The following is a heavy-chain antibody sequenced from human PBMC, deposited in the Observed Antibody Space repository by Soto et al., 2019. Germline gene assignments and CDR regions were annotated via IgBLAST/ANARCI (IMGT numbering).Heavy chain of an antibody. Sequence: GASVKVSCKASGGTFSSYAISWVRQAPGQGLEWMGGIIPIFGTANYAQKFQGRVTITTDESTSTAYMELSSLRSEDTAVYYCARELELRKFYWFDPWGQGTLVTVSS. CDR2: IIPIFGTA. CDR1: GGTFSSYA. V-gene: IGHV1-69*05. CDR3: ARELELRKFYWFDP. D-gene: IGHD1-7*01. J-gene: IGHJ5*02.